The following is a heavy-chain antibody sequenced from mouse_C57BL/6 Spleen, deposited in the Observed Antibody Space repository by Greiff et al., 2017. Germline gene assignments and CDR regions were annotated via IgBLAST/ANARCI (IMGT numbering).Heavy chain of an antibody. D-gene: IGHD1-1*01. V-gene: IGHV1-54*01. J-gene: IGHJ4*01. CDR3: ARSYYGSSYVNYYAMDY. Sequence: QVQLQQSGAELVRPGTSVKVSCKASGYAFTNYLIEWVKQRPGQGLEWIGVINPGSGGTNYNEKFKGKATLTADKSSSTAYMQLSSLTSEDSAVYFCARSYYGSSYVNYYAMDYWGQGTSVTVSS. CDR1: GYAFTNYL. CDR2: INPGSGGT.